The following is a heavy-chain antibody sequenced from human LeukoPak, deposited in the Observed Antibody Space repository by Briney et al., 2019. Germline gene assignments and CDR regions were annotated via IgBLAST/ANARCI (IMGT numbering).Heavy chain of an antibody. J-gene: IGHJ4*02. CDR3: ARGLYYYDSGFGY. D-gene: IGHD3-22*01. CDR2: IDYSRST. V-gene: IGHV4-59*01. Sequence: SETLSLTCTVSDGSTSSYYWRWLRQPPGKGLEGIGYIDYSRSTNYNPSLKSRVTISVDTSKQQFSLKLSSVTAADTAVYYCARGLYYYDSGFGYWGQGTLVTVSS. CDR1: DGSTSSYY.